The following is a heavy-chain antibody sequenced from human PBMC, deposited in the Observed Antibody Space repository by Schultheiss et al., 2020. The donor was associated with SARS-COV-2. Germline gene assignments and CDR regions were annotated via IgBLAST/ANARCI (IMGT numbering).Heavy chain of an antibody. CDR3: ARGSWYYEDY. J-gene: IGHJ4*02. CDR2: IYHSGST. CDR1: GGSISSYY. D-gene: IGHD6-13*01. Sequence: SETLSLTCTVSGGSISSYYWSWIRQPPGKGLEWIGYIYHSGSTYYNPSLKSRVTISVDRSKNQFSLKLSSVTAADTAVYYCARGSWYYEDYWGQGTLVTVSS. V-gene: IGHV4-59*12.